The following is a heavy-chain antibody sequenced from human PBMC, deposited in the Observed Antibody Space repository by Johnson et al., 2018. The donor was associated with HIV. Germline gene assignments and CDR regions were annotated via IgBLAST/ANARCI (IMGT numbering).Heavy chain of an antibody. J-gene: IGHJ3*02. CDR1: GFTFSSYP. D-gene: IGHD3-10*02. Sequence: QVQLVESGGGVVQPGRSLRLSCAASGFTFSSYPMHWVRQAPGKGLEWVAVMSFDGSNRYYADSVKGRFTISRDNSKNSLYLQMNSLRAEDTAVYYCARNPLFSAFDIWGQGTMVTVSS. V-gene: IGHV3-30*04. CDR3: ARNPLFSAFDI. CDR2: MSFDGSNR.